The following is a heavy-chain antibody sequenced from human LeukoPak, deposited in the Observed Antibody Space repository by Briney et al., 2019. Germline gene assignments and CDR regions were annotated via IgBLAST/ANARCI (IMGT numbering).Heavy chain of an antibody. CDR2: IYYSGNT. Sequence: SQTLSLTCTVSGGSISSGDYYWSWIRQPPGKGLEWIGCIYYSGNTYYNPSLKSRVTISIHTSKNQFSLTLSSVTAADTAVYYCARVSAFFYDSTAYYFDYWGQGALVTVFS. J-gene: IGHJ4*02. CDR3: ARVSAFFYDSTAYYFDY. V-gene: IGHV4-30-4*01. CDR1: GGSISSGDYY. D-gene: IGHD3-22*01.